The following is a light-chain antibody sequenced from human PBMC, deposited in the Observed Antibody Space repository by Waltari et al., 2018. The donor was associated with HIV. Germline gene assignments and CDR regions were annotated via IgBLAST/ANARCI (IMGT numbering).Light chain of an antibody. J-gene: IGLJ2*01. V-gene: IGLV2-14*01. CDR2: EVH. CDR1: NVDVGAFKF. CDR3: TSYTSGSVL. Sequence: QSALTQPASVSGSPGQSITISCTGINVDVGAFKFVSLYQHHPGKAPKLFIYEVHNRPSGFSDRFSGSKSGNSASMTISGLQTADEADYYCTSYTSGSVLFGGGTNLTVL.